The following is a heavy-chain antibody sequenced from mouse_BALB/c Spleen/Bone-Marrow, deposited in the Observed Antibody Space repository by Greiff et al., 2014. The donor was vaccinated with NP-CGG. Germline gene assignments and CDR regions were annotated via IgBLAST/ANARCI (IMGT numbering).Heavy chain of an antibody. CDR2: SRNKAKYYTT. V-gene: IGHV7-1*02. CDR1: GFTFSDFY. J-gene: IGHJ3*01. D-gene: IGHD2-10*02. CDR3: ARDVGYGNYFVY. Sequence: DVHLVEPGGGLVQPGDSLRLSCATSGFTFSDFYMEWVRQPPGKRLEWIAASRNKAKYYTTEYSASVKGRFIVSRDTSQSVLYLQMNALRAEDTAIYYCARDVGYGNYFVYWGQGTLVTVSA.